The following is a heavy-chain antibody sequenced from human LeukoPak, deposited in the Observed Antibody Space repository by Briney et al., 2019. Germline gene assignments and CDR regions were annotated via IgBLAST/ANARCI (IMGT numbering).Heavy chain of an antibody. CDR3: AWWDSGSYYGIGD. V-gene: IGHV3-7*01. D-gene: IGHD1-26*01. Sequence: GGSLRLSCAASGFTFSSYWMSWVRQAPGKGLEWVANIKQDGSEKYYGDSVKGRFTISRDNAKNSLYLQMNSLRAEDTAVYYCAWWDSGSYYGIGDWGQGTLVTVSS. CDR2: IKQDGSEK. CDR1: GFTFSSYW. J-gene: IGHJ4*02.